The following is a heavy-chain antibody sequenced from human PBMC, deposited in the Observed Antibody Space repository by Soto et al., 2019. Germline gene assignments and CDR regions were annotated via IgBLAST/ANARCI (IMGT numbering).Heavy chain of an antibody. J-gene: IGHJ6*02. V-gene: IGHV3-7*05. Sequence: GGSLRLSCAASGFTFSSYWMSWVRQAPGRGLEWVANIKRDGSEKYYVDSVRGRFTISRDNAKNSLYLQMNSLRAEDTAVYYSSRYSNYYYGMDVWGQGTTVTVSS. D-gene: IGHD4-4*01. CDR2: IKRDGSEK. CDR1: GFTFSSYW. CDR3: SRYSNYYYGMDV.